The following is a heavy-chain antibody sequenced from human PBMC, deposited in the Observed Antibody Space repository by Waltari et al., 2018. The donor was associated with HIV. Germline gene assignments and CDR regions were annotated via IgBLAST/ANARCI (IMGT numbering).Heavy chain of an antibody. CDR2: ISSSGSTI. Sequence: EVQLVESRGGLVQPGGSLRLSCAASGFTFSSYSMNWVRQAPGKGLEWVSYISSSGSTIYYADSVRGRFTISRDNAKNSLYLQLNSLRAEDTAVYYCARDYSGTYADFDYWGQGTLVTVSS. D-gene: IGHD1-26*01. V-gene: IGHV3-48*01. J-gene: IGHJ4*02. CDR3: ARDYSGTYADFDY. CDR1: GFTFSSYS.